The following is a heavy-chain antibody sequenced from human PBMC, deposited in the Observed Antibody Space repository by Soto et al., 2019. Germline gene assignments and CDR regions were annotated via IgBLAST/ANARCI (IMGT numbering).Heavy chain of an antibody. Sequence: ASVKVSCKASGYTFTSYDINWVRQATGQGLEWMGWMNPNSGNTGYAQKFQGRVTMTRNTSISTAYMELSSLRSEDTAVYYCARPDNWNDVNPQWAFGTWGQGTMVTVSS. CDR1: GYTFTSYD. CDR3: ARPDNWNDVNPQWAFGT. J-gene: IGHJ3*02. D-gene: IGHD1-1*01. V-gene: IGHV1-8*01. CDR2: MNPNSGNT.